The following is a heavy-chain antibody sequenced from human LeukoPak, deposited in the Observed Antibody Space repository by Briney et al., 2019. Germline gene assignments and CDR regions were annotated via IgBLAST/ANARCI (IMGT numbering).Heavy chain of an antibody. CDR2: ISYDGSNK. J-gene: IGHJ4*02. V-gene: IGHV3-30-3*01. Sequence: PGGSLRLSCAASGFTFSSYAMHWVRQAPGKGLEWVAVISYDGSNKYYADSVKGRFTISRDNSKNTLYLQMNSLRAEDTAVYYCARAGRGSYFEYYFDYWGQGTLVTVSP. D-gene: IGHD1-26*01. CDR3: ARAGRGSYFEYYFDY. CDR1: GFTFSSYA.